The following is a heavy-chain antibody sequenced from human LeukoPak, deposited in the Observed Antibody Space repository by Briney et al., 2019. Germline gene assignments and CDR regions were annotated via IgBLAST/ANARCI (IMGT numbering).Heavy chain of an antibody. CDR3: AKSIPAIRGEIDY. J-gene: IGHJ4*02. D-gene: IGHD3-10*01. Sequence: GGSLRLSCAASGFTVSSNYMGWVRQAPGKGLEYVSVIYSGGNTYYAGSVKGRFTISRDNSKNTVYLQMNSLRAEDTAVYYCAKSIPAIRGEIDYWGQGTLVTVSS. CDR1: GFTVSSNY. CDR2: IYSGGNT. V-gene: IGHV3-66*02.